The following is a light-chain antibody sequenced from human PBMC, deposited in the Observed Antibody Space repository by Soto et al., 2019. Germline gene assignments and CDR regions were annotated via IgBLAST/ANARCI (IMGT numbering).Light chain of an antibody. J-gene: IGKJ4*01. CDR2: AAS. Sequence: DIQMTQSPSSVSASVGDRVTITCRASQGISNWLAWYQQQPGKAPKLRIYAASSLQSGVPSRFSGGGSGTHFTLIISSLQAEDFATYYCQQTNTFLPLTFGGGTKVEIK. CDR1: QGISNW. V-gene: IGKV1-12*01. CDR3: QQTNTFLPLT.